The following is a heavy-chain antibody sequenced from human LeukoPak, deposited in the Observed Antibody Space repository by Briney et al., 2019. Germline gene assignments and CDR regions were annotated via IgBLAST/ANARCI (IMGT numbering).Heavy chain of an antibody. D-gene: IGHD3-10*01. V-gene: IGHV1-18*01. CDR3: ARGNMVRGVIIHKPIDY. CDR2: ISAYNGNT. Sequence: ASVKVSCKASGYTFTSYGISWVRQAPGQGLEWMGWISAYNGNTNYAQKLQGRVTMTTDTSTSTAYMELRSLRSDDTAVYYCARGNMVRGVIIHKPIDYWGQGTLVTVSS. CDR1: GYTFTSYG. J-gene: IGHJ4*02.